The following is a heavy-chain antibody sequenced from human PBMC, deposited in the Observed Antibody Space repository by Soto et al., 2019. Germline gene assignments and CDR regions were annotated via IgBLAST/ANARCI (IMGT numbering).Heavy chain of an antibody. CDR3: AKDSEPKPYSSGGYY. Sequence: PGGSLRLSCAASGFTFSSYAMSWVRQAPGKGLEWVSAISGSGGGTYYADSVKGRFTISRDNSKNTLYLQMNSLRAEDTAVYYCAKDSEPKPYSSGGYYWGQGTLVTVSS. CDR1: GFTFSSYA. J-gene: IGHJ4*02. D-gene: IGHD6-19*01. CDR2: ISGSGGGT. V-gene: IGHV3-23*01.